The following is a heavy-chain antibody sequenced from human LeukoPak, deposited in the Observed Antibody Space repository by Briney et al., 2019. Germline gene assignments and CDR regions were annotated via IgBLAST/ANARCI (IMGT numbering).Heavy chain of an antibody. D-gene: IGHD3-10*01. CDR3: ARDKYGSGISPADY. CDR1: GFTFSSYA. V-gene: IGHV3-30-3*01. Sequence: GGSLRLSCAASGFTFSSYAMHWFRQAPGKGLEWVAVISYDGSNKYYADSVKGRFTISRDNSKNTLYLQMNSLRAEDTAVYYCARDKYGSGISPADYWGQGTLVTVSS. J-gene: IGHJ4*02. CDR2: ISYDGSNK.